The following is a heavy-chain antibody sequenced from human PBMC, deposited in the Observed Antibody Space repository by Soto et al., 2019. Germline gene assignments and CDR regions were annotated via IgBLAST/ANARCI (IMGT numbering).Heavy chain of an antibody. D-gene: IGHD2-21*02. CDR3: XXXXXXXVSVLYIYPLDARESPSDVDI. Sequence: QMQLVQSGGGVVQPGRSLRLSCAASGFTFSHYPMHWVRQAPGKGLEWVAVISFDGSNKFYADSVKGRFTISKDNSQNTLYXXXXXXXXXXXXXXXXXXXXXXXVSVLYIYPLDARESPSDVDIWGQGTTVTVSS. V-gene: IGHV3-30*04. CDR1: GFTFSHYP. CDR2: ISFDGSNK. J-gene: IGHJ6*02.